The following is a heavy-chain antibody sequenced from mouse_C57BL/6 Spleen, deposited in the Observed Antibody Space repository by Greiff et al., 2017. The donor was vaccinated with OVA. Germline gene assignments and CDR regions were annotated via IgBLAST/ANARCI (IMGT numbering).Heavy chain of an antibody. V-gene: IGHV1-53*01. CDR2: INPSNGGT. Sequence: QVHVKQPGTELVKPGASVKLSCKASGYTFTSYWMHWVKQRPGQGLEWIGNINPSNGGTNYNEKFKSKATLTVDKSSSTAYMQLSSLTSEDSAVYYCARSPITTVVDYWGQGTTLTVSS. CDR1: GYTFTSYW. J-gene: IGHJ2*01. CDR3: ARSPITTVVDY. D-gene: IGHD1-1*01.